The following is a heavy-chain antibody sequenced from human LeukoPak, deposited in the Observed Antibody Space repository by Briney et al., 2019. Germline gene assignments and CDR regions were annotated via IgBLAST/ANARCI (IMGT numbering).Heavy chain of an antibody. CDR2: IGGSGGST. J-gene: IGHJ4*02. CDR1: GFTFSSYA. D-gene: IGHD6-13*01. CDR3: TKEVAAAGYFDY. Sequence: GGALRLSCAASGFTFSSYAMSWVRQAPGKGLEWVSSIGGSGGSTYYADSVKGRFTISRDNSKNTLYMQMNSLRAEDTAVYYCTKEVAAAGYFDYWGQGTLVTVSS. V-gene: IGHV3-23*01.